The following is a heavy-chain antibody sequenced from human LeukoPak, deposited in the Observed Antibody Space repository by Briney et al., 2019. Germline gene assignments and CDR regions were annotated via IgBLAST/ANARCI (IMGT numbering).Heavy chain of an antibody. D-gene: IGHD6-19*01. J-gene: IGHJ5*02. CDR2: ISYDGSNK. V-gene: IGHV3-30*04. CDR1: GFTFSSYA. CDR3: VRDGYSSGWYVGWFDP. Sequence: PGRSLRLSCAASGFTFSSYAMHWVRQAPGKGLEWVAVISYDGSNKYYADSVKGRFTISRDNSKNTLYLQMNSLRAEDTAVYYCVRDGYSSGWYVGWFDPWGQGTLVTVSS.